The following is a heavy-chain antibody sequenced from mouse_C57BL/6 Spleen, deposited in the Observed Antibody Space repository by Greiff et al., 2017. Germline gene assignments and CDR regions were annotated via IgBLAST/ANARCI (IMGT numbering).Heavy chain of an antibody. CDR1: GFTFSSYG. CDR2: ISSGGSYT. V-gene: IGHV5-6*01. CDR3: ARQGDYARYFDV. J-gene: IGHJ1*03. D-gene: IGHD2-4*01. Sequence: EVKLVESGGDLVKPGGSLKLSCAASGFTFSSYGMSWVRQTPDKRLEWVATISSGGSYTYYPDSVKGRFTISRDNAKNTLYLQMSSLKSEDTAMYYCARQGDYARYFDVWGTGTTVTVSS.